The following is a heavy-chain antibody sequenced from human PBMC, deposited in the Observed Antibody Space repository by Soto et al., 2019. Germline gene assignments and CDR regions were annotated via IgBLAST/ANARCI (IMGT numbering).Heavy chain of an antibody. J-gene: IGHJ4*02. CDR2: IIPILRMA. V-gene: IGHV1-69*02. D-gene: IGHD3-10*01. Sequence: QVQLVQSGAEVKMPGSSVKVSCTASGGTFTGYTFSWVRQVPGQGLEWMGRIIPILRMADFAQKFQGRVTINADESTSTVYMKLSSLRSEDTAVYYCATSYGSGSAHFDYWGQGTLVTVS. CDR1: GGTFTGYT. CDR3: ATSYGSGSAHFDY.